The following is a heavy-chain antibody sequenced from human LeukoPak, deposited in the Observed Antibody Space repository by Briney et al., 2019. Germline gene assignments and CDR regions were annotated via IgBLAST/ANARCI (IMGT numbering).Heavy chain of an antibody. D-gene: IGHD3-9*01. V-gene: IGHV4-59*01. CDR3: ARGGTRFHILASD. Sequence: PSETLSLTCTVSGGSISNYYWSCIRQPPGKGLEWSGYIYYSGSTNDNPSLKRRVTISVDKSNHQFSLQMSSVTAADTAVYYCARGGTRFHILASDWGQGILVSVSS. J-gene: IGHJ4*02. CDR2: IYYSGST. CDR1: GGSISNYY.